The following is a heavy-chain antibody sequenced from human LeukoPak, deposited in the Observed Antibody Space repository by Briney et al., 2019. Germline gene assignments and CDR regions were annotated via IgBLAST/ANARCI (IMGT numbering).Heavy chain of an antibody. CDR3: ASRSAGDYVNTFDI. CDR1: GFTFSSYA. D-gene: IGHD4-17*01. CDR2: ISYDGSNK. J-gene: IGHJ3*02. V-gene: IGHV3-30*04. Sequence: GGSLRLSCAASGFTFSSYAMHWVRQAPGKGLEWVAVISYDGSNKYYADSVKGRFTISRDNSKNTLYLQMNSLRAEDTAVYYCASRSAGDYVNTFDIWGQGAMVTVSS.